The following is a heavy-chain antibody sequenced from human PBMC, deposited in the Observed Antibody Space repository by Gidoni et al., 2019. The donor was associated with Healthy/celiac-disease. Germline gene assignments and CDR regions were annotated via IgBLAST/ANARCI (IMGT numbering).Heavy chain of an antibody. D-gene: IGHD3-16*01. J-gene: IGHJ4*02. CDR1: GYTFTSYD. V-gene: IGHV1-8*01. Sequence: QVQLVQSGVEVKKPGASVKVSCKASGYTFTSYDINWVRQATVQGLEWMGWMNPNSGNTGYAQKCQGRVTMTRNTSISTAYMELSSLRSEDTAVYYCARRGVDYIWGRPKNQPPDYWGQGTLVTVSS. CDR3: ARRGVDYIWGRPKNQPPDY. CDR2: MNPNSGNT.